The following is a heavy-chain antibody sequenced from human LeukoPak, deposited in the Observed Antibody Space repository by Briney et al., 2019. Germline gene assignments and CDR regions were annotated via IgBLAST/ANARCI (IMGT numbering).Heavy chain of an antibody. CDR2: VSLEGVR. J-gene: IGHJ4*02. V-gene: IGHV4-4*02. CDR3: SRENGAFSPFGY. CDR1: GGFITTTNW. Sequence: GTLSLTCGVSGGFITTTNWWSWVRQFPGQGLQWIGEVSLEGVRNYNPSLTSRVTMSLDRAKNLLSLNLNSVTAADTAVYYCSRENGAFSPFGYWGQGILVTV. D-gene: IGHD2-8*01.